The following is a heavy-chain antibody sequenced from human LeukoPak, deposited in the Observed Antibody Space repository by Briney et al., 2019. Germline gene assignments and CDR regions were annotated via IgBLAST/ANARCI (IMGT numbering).Heavy chain of an antibody. J-gene: IGHJ4*02. V-gene: IGHV3-23*01. D-gene: IGHD3-3*01. Sequence: GGSLRLSCAASGFTFSSYTMSWVRQAPGKGLEWVSAISSSSGSTYYADSVKGRFTISRDNSKNTLYLQMNSLRAEDTAVYYCAKGSPFGVVISFSYFDYWGQGTLVTVSS. CDR1: GFTFSSYT. CDR3: AKGSPFGVVISFSYFDY. CDR2: ISSSSGST.